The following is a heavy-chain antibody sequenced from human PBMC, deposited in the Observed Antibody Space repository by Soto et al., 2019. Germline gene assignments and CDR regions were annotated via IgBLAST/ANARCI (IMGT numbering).Heavy chain of an antibody. V-gene: IGHV4-34*01. CDR2: INHSGST. CDR1: GGSFSGYY. Sequence: SETLSLTCAVYGGSFSGYYWSWIRQPPGKGLEWIGEINHSGSTNYNPSLKSRVTISVDTSKNQFSLKLSSVTAADTAVYYCARVGNTHYDFWSGYPPDLDVWGQGTKVTVSS. J-gene: IGHJ6*02. D-gene: IGHD3-3*01. CDR3: ARVGNTHYDFWSGYPPDLDV.